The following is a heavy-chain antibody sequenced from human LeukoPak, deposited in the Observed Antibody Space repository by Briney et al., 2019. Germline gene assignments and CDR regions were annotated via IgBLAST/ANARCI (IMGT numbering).Heavy chain of an antibody. CDR3: AREAQYYDFWSGYYDAFDI. CDR2: ISSSSSYI. V-gene: IGHV3-21*01. Sequence: GGSLRLSCAASGFTFSSYSMNWVRQAPGKGLEWVSSISSSSSYIYYADSVKGRFTISRDNAKNSLYLQMNSLRAEDTAVYYCAREAQYYDFWSGYYDAFDIWGQGTMVTVSS. CDR1: GFTFSSYS. D-gene: IGHD3-3*01. J-gene: IGHJ3*02.